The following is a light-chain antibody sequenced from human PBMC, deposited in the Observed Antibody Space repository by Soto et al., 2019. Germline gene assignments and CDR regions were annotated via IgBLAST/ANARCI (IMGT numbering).Light chain of an antibody. CDR3: QQYNSYSWT. V-gene: IGKV1-5*03. Sequence: DIQMTQSPSTLSASVGGRVTITCRASQSISSWLAWYQQKPGKDPKLLIYKASSLESGVPSRFSGSGSGTDFTLTISSLQPDDFATYYCQQYNSYSWTFGQGTKVEIK. CDR1: QSISSW. CDR2: KAS. J-gene: IGKJ1*01.